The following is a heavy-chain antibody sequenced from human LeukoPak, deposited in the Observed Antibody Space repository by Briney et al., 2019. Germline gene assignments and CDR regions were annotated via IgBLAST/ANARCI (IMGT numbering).Heavy chain of an antibody. D-gene: IGHD3-10*02. CDR3: AELGITMIGGV. Sequence: PGGSLRLSCAASGFTFSSYEMNWVRQAPGEGLEWVSYISGSGSTIYYADSVKGRFTISRDNAKNSLYLQMNSLRAEDTAVYYCAELGITMIGGVWGKGTTVTIPS. CDR2: ISGSGSTI. CDR1: GFTFSSYE. J-gene: IGHJ6*04. V-gene: IGHV3-48*03.